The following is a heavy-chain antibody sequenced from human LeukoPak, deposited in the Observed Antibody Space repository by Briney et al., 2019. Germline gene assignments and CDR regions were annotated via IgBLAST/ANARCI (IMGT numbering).Heavy chain of an antibody. Sequence: SETLSLTCAVYGGSFSGYYWSWIRQPPGKGLEWIGEINHSGSTNYNPSLKSRVTISVDTSKNQFSLKLSSVTAADTAVYYCARGPVVVRAAIRSIDAFDIWGQGTMVTVSS. CDR2: INHSGST. V-gene: IGHV4-34*01. CDR1: GGSFSGYY. D-gene: IGHD2-2*01. CDR3: ARGPVVVRAAIRSIDAFDI. J-gene: IGHJ3*02.